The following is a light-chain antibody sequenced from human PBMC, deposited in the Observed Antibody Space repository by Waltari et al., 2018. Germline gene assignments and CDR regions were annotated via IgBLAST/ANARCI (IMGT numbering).Light chain of an antibody. CDR1: SLRSYC. J-gene: IGLJ2*01. Sequence: SSELTQDPAVSVAMGQTVRITCQGDSLRSYCASWYQQRPGQAPILVMYDKNNRPSGVPDRFSGSSSHNTASLTITGAQAEDEASYYCHSRDASGVGGSFGGGTKLTVL. V-gene: IGLV3-19*01. CDR3: HSRDASGVGGS. CDR2: DKN.